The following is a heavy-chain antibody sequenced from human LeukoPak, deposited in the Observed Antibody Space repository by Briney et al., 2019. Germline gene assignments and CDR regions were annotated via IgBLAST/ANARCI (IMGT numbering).Heavy chain of an antibody. D-gene: IGHD6-19*01. CDR3: ARATAVAGNHY. V-gene: IGHV4-59*02. CDR2: IYYSRST. CDR1: GGSVSSYY. Sequence: SETLSLTCTVSGGSVSSYYWSWIRQPPGKGLEWIGYIYYSRSTNYNPSLKSRVTISVDTSKNQFSLKLSSVTAADTAVYYCARATAVAGNHYWGQGTLVTVSS. J-gene: IGHJ4*02.